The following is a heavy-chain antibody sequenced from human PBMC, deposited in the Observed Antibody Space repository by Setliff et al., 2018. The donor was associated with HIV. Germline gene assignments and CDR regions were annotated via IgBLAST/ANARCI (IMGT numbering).Heavy chain of an antibody. Sequence: ASVKVSCKASGYTFTGYYVHWVRQAPGQGLEWMGWINPNNGGTNYAQKFQGRVTMTRDTSISTAYMELNRLRSDDTAVYYCARDDEMGTVTERYYYGMGVWGQGTTVTVAS. J-gene: IGHJ6*02. D-gene: IGHD4-4*01. CDR3: ARDDEMGTVTERYYYGMGV. CDR1: GYTFTGYY. CDR2: INPNNGGT. V-gene: IGHV1-2*02.